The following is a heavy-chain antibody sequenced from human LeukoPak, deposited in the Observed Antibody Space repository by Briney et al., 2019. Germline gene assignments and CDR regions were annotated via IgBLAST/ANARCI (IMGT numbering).Heavy chain of an antibody. Sequence: VAAVKVSCKASGYIFTSYCLSWVRQAPGQGLEGMGWISANNGHTHYAQNFQGRLTITRDMSTRTVDMELRSPRSDDTALYYCARDMRHYRYYESDESYFNFEYWGQGTLVTVSS. V-gene: IGHV1-18*01. CDR1: GYIFTSYC. CDR2: ISANNGHT. CDR3: ARDMRHYRYYESDESYFNFEY. D-gene: IGHD3-22*01. J-gene: IGHJ4*02.